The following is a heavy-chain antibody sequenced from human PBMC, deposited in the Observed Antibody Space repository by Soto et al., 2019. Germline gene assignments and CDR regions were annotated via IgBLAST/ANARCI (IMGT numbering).Heavy chain of an antibody. V-gene: IGHV4-59*01. J-gene: IGHJ5*02. CDR1: GGSSSTYY. CDR3: ARDQLSSGLYVWFDP. CDR2: IYYDGST. D-gene: IGHD6-25*01. Sequence: SETLSLTCTGSGGSSSTYYWSWIRQPPGKGLEWIGYIYYDGSTSYNPSLRSRVTISVDTSKNQFSLILSSVTSADTAVYYCARDQLSSGLYVWFDPWGQGTLVTVSS.